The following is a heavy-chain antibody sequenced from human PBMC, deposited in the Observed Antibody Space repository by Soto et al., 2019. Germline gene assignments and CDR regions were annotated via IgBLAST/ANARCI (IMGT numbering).Heavy chain of an antibody. V-gene: IGHV3-7*01. CDR2: IEQDGSEK. CDR1: GFTFSSYW. D-gene: IGHD3-16*02. Sequence: GGSLRLSCAASGFTFSSYWMSWVRQAPGKGLEWVAYIEQDGSEKYYADSVKGRFTISRDNSKNSLYLQMNSLRAEDTAVYYCARDHYDYIWGSYRYTVDYSYYYTDVWGKGTTVTVSS. J-gene: IGHJ6*03. CDR3: ARDHYDYIWGSYRYTVDYSYYYTDV.